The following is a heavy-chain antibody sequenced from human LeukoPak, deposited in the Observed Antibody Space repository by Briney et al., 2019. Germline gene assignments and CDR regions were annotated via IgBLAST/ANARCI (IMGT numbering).Heavy chain of an antibody. CDR2: ISYDGSNK. J-gene: IGHJ4*02. CDR1: GFTFRSYG. V-gene: IGHV3-30*12. D-gene: IGHD3-10*01. Sequence: GASLRLSCAASGFTFRSYGMHWVRQAPGKGLEWVAVISYDGSNKYYADSVKGRFTISRDNAKNSLYLQMNSLRADDTALYYCARDLVTMVRGVPGYWGQGTLVTVSS. CDR3: ARDLVTMVRGVPGY.